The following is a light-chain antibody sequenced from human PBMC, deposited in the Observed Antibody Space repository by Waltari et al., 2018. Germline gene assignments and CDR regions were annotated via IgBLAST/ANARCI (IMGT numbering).Light chain of an antibody. CDR2: KAS. V-gene: IGKV1-5*03. Sequence: DIQMTQSPSTLSASLGDRVTITCRASQSISTWLAWYQQKPGKAPKLLIYKASTLESGVPSRFSGSGSGTEFTLTINSLQPDDFATYYCQQYNAYWTFGQGTKVEIK. CDR3: QQYNAYWT. J-gene: IGKJ1*01. CDR1: QSISTW.